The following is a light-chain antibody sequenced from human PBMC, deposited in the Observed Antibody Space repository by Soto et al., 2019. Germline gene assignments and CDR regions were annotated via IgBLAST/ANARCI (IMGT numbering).Light chain of an antibody. CDR3: QSYDSSLSAYV. J-gene: IGLJ1*01. V-gene: IGLV1-40*01. CDR1: SSNIGAGYD. Sequence: QSVLTQPPSVSGAPRQRVTISCTGSSSNIGAGYDVHWYQQLPGTAPNLLIYGNSKRPSGVPDRFSGSKSGTSASLAITGLQAEDEADYYCQSYDSSLSAYVFGTGTKLTVL. CDR2: GNS.